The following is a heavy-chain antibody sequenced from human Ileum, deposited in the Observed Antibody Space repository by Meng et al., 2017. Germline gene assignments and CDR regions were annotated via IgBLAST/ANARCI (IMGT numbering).Heavy chain of an antibody. J-gene: IGHJ4*02. CDR1: GDSFTDYY. Sequence: QLQLMQWGAGMVKPSETLSLTCNVYGDSFTDYYWNWIRQPPGKGLEWIGERHYSGSTDYNPSLESRVTISEDTSQKQFSLRLSSVTAADTAVYYCARRIRGGSYLGWGQGTLVTVSS. CDR3: ARRIRGGSYLG. CDR2: RHYSGST. V-gene: IGHV4-34*01. D-gene: IGHD1-26*01.